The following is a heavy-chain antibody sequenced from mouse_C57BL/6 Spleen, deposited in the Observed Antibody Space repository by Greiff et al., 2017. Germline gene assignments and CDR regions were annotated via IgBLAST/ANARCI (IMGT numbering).Heavy chain of an antibody. CDR3: GFIYDPYYFDY. CDR1: GYTFTSYW. V-gene: IGHV1-52*01. J-gene: IGHJ2*01. CDR2: IDPSDSET. D-gene: IGHD2-3*01. Sequence: QVQLQQPGAELVRPGSSVKLSCKASGYTFTSYWMHWVKQRPIQGLEWIGNIDPSDSETHYNQKFKDKDTLTVDKSSSTAYMQLSSLTSEDSAVYYCGFIYDPYYFDYWGQGTTLTVSS.